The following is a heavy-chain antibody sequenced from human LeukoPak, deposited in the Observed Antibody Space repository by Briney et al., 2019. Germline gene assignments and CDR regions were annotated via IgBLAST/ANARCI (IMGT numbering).Heavy chain of an antibody. D-gene: IGHD3-10*01. CDR1: GFTFSSYS. CDR3: AREPTRLGEEVITAFDY. CDR2: ISSSGSYI. Sequence: PGGSLRLSCAASGFTFSSYSMSWVRQAPGKGLEWVSSISSSGSYIYYADSVKGRFTISRDNAKNSVYLEMNSLRGEDTAVSYCAREPTRLGEEVITAFDYWGQGTLVTVSS. J-gene: IGHJ4*02. V-gene: IGHV3-21*01.